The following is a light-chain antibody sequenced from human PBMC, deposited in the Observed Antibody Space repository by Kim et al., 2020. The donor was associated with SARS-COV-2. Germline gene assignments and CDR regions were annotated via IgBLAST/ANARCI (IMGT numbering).Light chain of an antibody. CDR1: QRVDSW. J-gene: IGKJ1*01. CDR3: KQYETYWT. V-gene: IGKV1-5*03. CDR2: QAS. Sequence: DIQMTQSPSTLSAFVGNRVTITCRASQRVDSWLAWYQQKPGKAPKLLIYQASKLASGVPSRFSGSGSGTDFTLNISNLQPDDSAIYYCKQYETYWTFGPGTKVDIK.